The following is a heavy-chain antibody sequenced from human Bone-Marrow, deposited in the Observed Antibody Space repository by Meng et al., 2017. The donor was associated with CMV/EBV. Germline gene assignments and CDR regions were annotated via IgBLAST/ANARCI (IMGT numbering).Heavy chain of an antibody. CDR1: GFTVSSNY. J-gene: IGHJ6*02. Sequence: GESLKISCAASGFTVSSNYMSWVRQAPGKGLEWVSSISSSSSYIYYADSVKGRFTISRDNAKNSLYLQMNSLRAEDTAVYYCARRGILGYYYGMDVWGQGTTVTVSS. V-gene: IGHV3-21*01. CDR3: ARRGILGYYYGMDV. CDR2: ISSSSSYI. D-gene: IGHD1-14*01.